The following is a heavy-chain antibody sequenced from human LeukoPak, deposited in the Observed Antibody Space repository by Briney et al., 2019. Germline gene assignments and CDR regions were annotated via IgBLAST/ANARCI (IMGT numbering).Heavy chain of an antibody. V-gene: IGHV3-23*01. Sequence: GGSLRLSCLTSGFTLSTNAMSWVRQAPGKGLEWISGISGSGASTYYADSVKGRFTISRDDSRNTLYLQMNSLRGDDTAVYYCAKGVGKWESLHFFDYWGQGTLVTVSS. CDR1: GFTLSTNA. J-gene: IGHJ4*02. CDR2: ISGSGAST. CDR3: AKGVGKWESLHFFDY. D-gene: IGHD1-26*01.